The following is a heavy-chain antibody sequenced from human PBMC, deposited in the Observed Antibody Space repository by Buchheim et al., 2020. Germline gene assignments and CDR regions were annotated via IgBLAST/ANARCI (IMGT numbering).Heavy chain of an antibody. Sequence: EVQLVESGGGLVQPGGSLRLSCAASGFTFSSYWMHWVRQAPGKGLVWVSRINSDGSSTSYADSVKGRFTISRDNAKNTLYLQMNSLRAEDTAVYYCARGEWELLHQFSGYYYYMDVWGKGTT. D-gene: IGHD1-26*01. CDR1: GFTFSSYW. J-gene: IGHJ6*03. V-gene: IGHV3-74*01. CDR3: ARGEWELLHQFSGYYYYMDV. CDR2: INSDGSST.